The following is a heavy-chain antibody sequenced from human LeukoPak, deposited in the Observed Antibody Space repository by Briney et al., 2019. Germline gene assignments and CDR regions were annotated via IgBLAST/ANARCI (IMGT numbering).Heavy chain of an antibody. CDR1: GFTFSSYA. J-gene: IGHJ4*02. CDR2: ISGSGGST. D-gene: IGHD3-10*01. V-gene: IGHV3-23*01. Sequence: GGSLRLSCAASGFTFSSYAMSWVRQAPGKGLEWVSAISGSGGSTYYADSVKGRFTISRDNSKNTLYLQMNSLRAEDTAVYYCARPRGLLWFGGFDYWGQGTLVTVSS. CDR3: ARPRGLLWFGGFDY.